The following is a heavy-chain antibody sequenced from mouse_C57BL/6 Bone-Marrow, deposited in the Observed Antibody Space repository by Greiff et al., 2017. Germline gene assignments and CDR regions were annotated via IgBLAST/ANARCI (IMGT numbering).Heavy chain of an antibody. CDR3: GRLLWLRRGRFDY. CDR2: IFPGSGST. V-gene: IGHV1-75*01. Sequence: QVQLQQSGPELVKPGASVKISCKASGYTFTDYYMNWVKQRPGQGLEWIGWIFPGSGSTYYNEKFKGKATLTVDKSSSTAYMLLSSLTSEDAAVYFCGRLLWLRRGRFDYWGQGTTLTVSS. J-gene: IGHJ2*01. CDR1: GYTFTDYY. D-gene: IGHD2-2*01.